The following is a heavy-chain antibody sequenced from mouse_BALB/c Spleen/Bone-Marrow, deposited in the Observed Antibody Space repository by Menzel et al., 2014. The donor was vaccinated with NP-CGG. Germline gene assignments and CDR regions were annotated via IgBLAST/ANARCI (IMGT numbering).Heavy chain of an antibody. V-gene: IGHV14-1*02. CDR3: TRTYSFDY. CDR2: IDPENGNT. CDR1: GFNIKDYY. J-gene: IGHJ2*01. Sequence: VQLKESGAELVRPGALVKLSCKASGFNIKDYYMHWVKQRPEQGLEWIGWIDPENGNTIYDPKFQGKASITADTSSNTAYLQLSSLTSEDTAVYYCTRTYSFDYWGQGTTLTVFS.